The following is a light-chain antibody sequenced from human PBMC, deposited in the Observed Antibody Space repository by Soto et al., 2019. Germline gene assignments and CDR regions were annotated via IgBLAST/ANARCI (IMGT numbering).Light chain of an antibody. Sequence: QSALTQPASVSGSPGQSITISCTGTSSDVGSYDLVSWYQQHPGKAPKVMIYDVGERPSGVSNRFSGSKSGNTASLTISGLQAEDEADYYCCSYAGSSTYLFGGGTQLTVL. V-gene: IGLV2-23*02. CDR1: SSDVGSYDL. CDR3: CSYAGSSTYL. J-gene: IGLJ2*01. CDR2: DVG.